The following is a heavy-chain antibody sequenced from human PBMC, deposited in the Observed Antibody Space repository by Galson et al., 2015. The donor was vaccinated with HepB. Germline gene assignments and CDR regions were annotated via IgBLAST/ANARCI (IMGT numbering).Heavy chain of an antibody. D-gene: IGHD3-3*01. V-gene: IGHV1-2*02. J-gene: IGHJ5*02. CDR1: GSIFTGYF. CDR3: ARDGAYYDFWSGLNWFDP. CDR2: INPTSGVT. Sequence: SVKVSCKASGSIFTGYFIHWGRQAPGQGLEWMGWINPTSGVTDYAENFQGRVAMTRDTSISTAYMELSRLRSDDTAVYYCARDGAYYDFWSGLNWFDPWGQGTLVTVSS.